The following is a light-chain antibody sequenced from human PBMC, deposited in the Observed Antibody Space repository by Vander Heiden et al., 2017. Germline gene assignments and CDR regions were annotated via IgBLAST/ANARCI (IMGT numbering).Light chain of an antibody. CDR3: AAWTDSLNAYV. J-gene: IGLJ1*01. CDR1: SSSIGSDT. CDR2: DDN. Sequence: QSVLTQPPSASVTPGQRVTIACSGSSSSIGSDTVHWYQQLPETAPKLLIYDDNQRASGVPDRFSGSKSGTSASLAISGLQSEDEADYYCAAWTDSLNAYVFGTGTEVTVL. V-gene: IGLV1-44*01.